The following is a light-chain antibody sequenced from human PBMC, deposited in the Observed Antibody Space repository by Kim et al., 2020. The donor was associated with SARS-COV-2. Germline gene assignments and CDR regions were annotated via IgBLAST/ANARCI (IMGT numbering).Light chain of an antibody. CDR3: QQYNSYSPLT. V-gene: IGKV1-5*03. CDR2: KAF. CDR1: QSIGSW. J-gene: IGKJ4*01. Sequence: DIQMTQSPSTLSASVGDRVTITCRASQSIGSWLAWYQQKPGKAPKLLIYKAFSLESGVPSRFSGSGSGTEFTLTISSLQPDDFATYYCQQYNSYSPLTFGGGTKVDIK.